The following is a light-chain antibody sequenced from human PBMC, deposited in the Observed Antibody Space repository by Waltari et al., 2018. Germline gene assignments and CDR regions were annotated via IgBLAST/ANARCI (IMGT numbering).Light chain of an antibody. J-gene: IGLJ3*02. CDR1: SSDVGGYNY. CDR2: DVS. V-gene: IGLV2-14*01. Sequence: QSALTQPASASGSPGQSITISCTGTSSDVGGYNYVSWYQQHPGKAPKLMIYDVSERPSGVSNHFSGSKSGNAASLTISGLQAEDEADYYCSSYTSSNTWVFGGGTKLTVL. CDR3: SSYTSSNTWV.